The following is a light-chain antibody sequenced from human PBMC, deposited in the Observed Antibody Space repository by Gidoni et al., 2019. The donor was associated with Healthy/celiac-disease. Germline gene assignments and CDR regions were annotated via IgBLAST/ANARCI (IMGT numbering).Light chain of an antibody. CDR3: QQYDNLPLT. Sequence: IQMTQSPSSLSASVGDRVTITSQASQDISNYLNWYQQKPGKAPKLLIYDASNLETGVPSRFSGSGSGTDFTFTISSLQPEDIATYYCQQYDNLPLTFGGGTKVEIK. V-gene: IGKV1-33*01. CDR2: DAS. CDR1: QDISNY. J-gene: IGKJ4*01.